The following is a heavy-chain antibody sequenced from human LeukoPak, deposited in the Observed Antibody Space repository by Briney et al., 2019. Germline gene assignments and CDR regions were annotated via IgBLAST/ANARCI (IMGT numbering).Heavy chain of an antibody. CDR2: ISAYNGNT. V-gene: IGHV1-18*01. CDR1: GYTFTSYG. D-gene: IGHD2-2*01. CDR3: ARDIVVVPAADCGTDV. J-gene: IGHJ6*02. Sequence: GASVKVSCKASGYTFTSYGISWVRQAPGQGLEWMGWISAYNGNTNYAQKLQGRVTMTTDTSTSTAYMELRSLRSDDTAVYYCARDIVVVPAADCGTDVWGQGTTVTVSS.